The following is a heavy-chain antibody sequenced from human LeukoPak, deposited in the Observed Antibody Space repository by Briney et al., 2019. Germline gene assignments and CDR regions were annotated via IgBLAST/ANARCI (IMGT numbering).Heavy chain of an antibody. CDR3: ATDYGSGSYYHDAFDI. Sequence: ASVKVSCKVSGYTLTELSMHWVRQAPGKGLEWMGGFDPEAGETIYAQKFQGRVTMTEDTSTDTAYMELSSLRSEDTAVYYCATDYGSGSYYHDAFDIWGQGTMVTVSS. CDR1: GYTLTELS. D-gene: IGHD3-10*01. V-gene: IGHV1-24*01. CDR2: FDPEAGET. J-gene: IGHJ3*02.